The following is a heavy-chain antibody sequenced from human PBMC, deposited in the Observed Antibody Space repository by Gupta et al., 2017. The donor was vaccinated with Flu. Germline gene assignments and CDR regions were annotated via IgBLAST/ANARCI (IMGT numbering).Heavy chain of an antibody. Sequence: QVQLVQSGAEVKKPGASVKVSCKASGYTFTSYAMHWVRQAPGQRLEWMGWINAGNGNTKYSQKFQGRVTITRDTSASTAYMELSSLRSEDTAVYYCARDALYDFLGHYYYYYMDVWGKGTTVTVSS. CDR3: ARDALYDFLGHYYYYYMDV. J-gene: IGHJ6*03. D-gene: IGHD3-3*01. CDR1: GYTFTSYA. V-gene: IGHV1-3*01. CDR2: INAGNGNT.